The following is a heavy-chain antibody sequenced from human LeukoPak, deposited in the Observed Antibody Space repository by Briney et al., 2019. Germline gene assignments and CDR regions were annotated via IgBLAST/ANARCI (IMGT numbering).Heavy chain of an antibody. CDR3: ARKYYYDSSGYYRSQDNWYFDL. CDR1: SDSISSYY. J-gene: IGHJ2*01. D-gene: IGHD3-22*01. CDR2: IYYTGST. Sequence: SETLTLTCTVSSDSISSYYCRWIRQPPGKGLEWIGDIYYTGSTNYNPSLKRRVTISVDTSKNQFSLRLSSVTAADTAVYYYARKYYYDSSGYYRSQDNWYFDLWGRGTLAPVSS. V-gene: IGHV4-59*01.